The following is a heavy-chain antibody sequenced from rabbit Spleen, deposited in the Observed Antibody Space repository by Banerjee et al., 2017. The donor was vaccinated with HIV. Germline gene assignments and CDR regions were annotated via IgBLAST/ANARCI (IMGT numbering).Heavy chain of an antibody. J-gene: IGHJ4*01. CDR3: ASDSDGDSRIDYFDL. CDR1: GIDFSGKYY. D-gene: IGHD2-1*01. V-gene: IGHV1S45*01. Sequence: QQQLEESGGGLVKPGGTLTLTCTASGIDFSGKYYMCWVRQAPGKGLEWIACIDVGSTGSTYYANWAKGRFTISKTASTTVTLQMTSLTAADTATYFCASDSDGDSRIDYFDLWGPGTLVTVS. CDR2: IDVGSTGST.